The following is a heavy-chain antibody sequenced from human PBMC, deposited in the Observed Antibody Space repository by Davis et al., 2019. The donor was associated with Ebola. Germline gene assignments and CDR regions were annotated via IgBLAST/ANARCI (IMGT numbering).Heavy chain of an antibody. D-gene: IGHD2-21*02. CDR2: ISYDGTNK. CDR3: ARGDCSGACSTRYADY. CDR1: GFTFSSFA. J-gene: IGHJ4*02. Sequence: PGGSLRLSCAASGFTFSSFAMHWVRQAPGKGLEWVAIISYDGTNKFYADSVKGRFTISRDSSKNTVYLQMNSLRPDDTAVYYCARGDCSGACSTRYADYWGQGTLVTVSS. V-gene: IGHV3-30-3*01.